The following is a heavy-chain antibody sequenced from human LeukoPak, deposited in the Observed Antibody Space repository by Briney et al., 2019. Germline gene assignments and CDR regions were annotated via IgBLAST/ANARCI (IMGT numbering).Heavy chain of an antibody. D-gene: IGHD3-22*01. V-gene: IGHV4-59*01. CDR2: MYYSGST. J-gene: IGHJ3*02. Sequence: PSETLSLTCTVSGGSISSYYWSWIRQPPGKGLEWIGYMYYSGSTNYNPSTNYNPSLKSRVTISVDTSKDQFSLKLSSVTAADTAVYYCARAGIWDYSDSSGYHNAAFDIWGQGTMVTVSS. CDR1: GGSISSYY. CDR3: ARAGIWDYSDSSGYHNAAFDI.